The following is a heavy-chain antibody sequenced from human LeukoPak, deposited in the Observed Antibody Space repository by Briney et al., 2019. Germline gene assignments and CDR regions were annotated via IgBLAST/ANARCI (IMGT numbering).Heavy chain of an antibody. Sequence: ASVKVSCKASGYTLTSYGISWVRQAPGQGLEWMGWISAYNGNTNYAQKLQGRVTMTTDTSTSTAYMELRSLRSDDTAVYYCASSIRRSGYYYDIDPWGQGTLVTVSS. CDR3: ASSIRRSGYYYDIDP. CDR1: GYTLTSYG. D-gene: IGHD3-22*01. J-gene: IGHJ5*02. CDR2: ISAYNGNT. V-gene: IGHV1-18*01.